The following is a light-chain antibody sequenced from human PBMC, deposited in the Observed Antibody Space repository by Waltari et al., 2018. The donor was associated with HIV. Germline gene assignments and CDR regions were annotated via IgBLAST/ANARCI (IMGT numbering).Light chain of an antibody. CDR3: CSYAGSFTLL. Sequence: QSALTQPRSVSGSPGQSVTISCSGTFRDVGGYNFVSWYQQHSGKAPKLVSFDGNKRPSGVPARFSGSKSGNTASLTVSGLQAGDEADYFCCSYAGSFTLLFGGGTNLAVL. J-gene: IGLJ3*02. CDR2: DGN. V-gene: IGLV2-11*01. CDR1: FRDVGGYNF.